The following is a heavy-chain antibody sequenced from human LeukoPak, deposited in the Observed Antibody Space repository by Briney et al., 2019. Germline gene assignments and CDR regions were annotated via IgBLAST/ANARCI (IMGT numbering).Heavy chain of an antibody. V-gene: IGHV3-7*01. CDR3: AREITSSSWYKEPGNYYYYYMDV. CDR2: IKQDGSEK. J-gene: IGHJ6*03. D-gene: IGHD6-13*01. Sequence: GGSLRLSCAASGFTFSSYWTSWVRQAPGKGLEWVANIKQDGSEKYYVDSVKGRFTISRDNAKNSLYLQMNSLRAEDTAVYYCAREITSSSWYKEPGNYYYYYMDVWGKGTTVTVSS. CDR1: GFTFSSYW.